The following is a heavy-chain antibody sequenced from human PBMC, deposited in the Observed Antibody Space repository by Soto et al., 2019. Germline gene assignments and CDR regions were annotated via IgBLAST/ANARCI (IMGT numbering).Heavy chain of an antibody. V-gene: IGHV4-4*07. CDR1: GGSISSYY. J-gene: IGHJ6*02. CDR2: IYTSGST. Sequence: PSETLSLPCTVSGGSISSYYWSWIRQPAGKGLEWIGRIYTSGSTNYNPSLKSRVTMSVDTSKNQFSLKLSSVTAADTAVYYCARNTVEGYYDSSGPYGMDVWGQGTTVTVSS. CDR3: ARNTVEGYYDSSGPYGMDV. D-gene: IGHD3-22*01.